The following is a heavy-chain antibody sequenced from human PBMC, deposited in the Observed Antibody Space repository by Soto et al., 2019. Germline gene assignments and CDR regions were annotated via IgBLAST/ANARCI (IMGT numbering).Heavy chain of an antibody. CDR1: GYTLTELS. Sequence: GVSVKGYCKVSGYTLTELSMHWVRQAPGKGLEWMGGFDPNDGETIYAQKFQGRVTMTRDTSTSTVYMELSSLRSEDTAVYYCARALIAAKDAFDIWGQGTMVTVSS. CDR2: FDPNDGET. V-gene: IGHV1-24*01. CDR3: ARALIAAKDAFDI. D-gene: IGHD6-13*01. J-gene: IGHJ3*02.